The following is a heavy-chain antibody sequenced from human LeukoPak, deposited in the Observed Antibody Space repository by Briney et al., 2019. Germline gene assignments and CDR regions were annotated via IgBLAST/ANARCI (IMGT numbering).Heavy chain of an antibody. CDR2: FYHDETT. V-gene: IGHV4-38-2*02. CDR1: GYSVGSAFY. CDR3: ASAAPEDYFDY. D-gene: IGHD2-15*01. Sequence: SETLSLTCSVSGYSVGSAFYWGWIRQPPGEGLEWIGSFYHDETTYYNPSLKSRVTLSVDTSKRQFYLDMYSVTAADTAVYYCASAAPEDYFDYWGRGALVTVSS. J-gene: IGHJ4*02.